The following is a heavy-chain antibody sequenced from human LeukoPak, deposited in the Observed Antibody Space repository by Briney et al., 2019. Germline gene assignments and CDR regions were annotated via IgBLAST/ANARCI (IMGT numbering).Heavy chain of an antibody. V-gene: IGHV3-21*01. J-gene: IGHJ6*02. D-gene: IGHD3-3*01. CDR1: GFTFSSYS. Sequence: GGSLRLSCAASGFTFSSYSMSWVRQAPGKGLEWVSSISSSSSYIYYADSVKGRFTISRDNAKNSLYLQMNSLRAEDTAVYYCARGPPGYYDFWSGYDYYGMDVWGQGTTVTVSS. CDR3: ARGPPGYYDFWSGYDYYGMDV. CDR2: ISSSSSYI.